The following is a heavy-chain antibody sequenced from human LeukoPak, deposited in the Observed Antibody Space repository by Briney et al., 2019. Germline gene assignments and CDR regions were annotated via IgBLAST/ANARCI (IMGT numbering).Heavy chain of an antibody. J-gene: IGHJ4*02. V-gene: IGHV3-43*02. CDR2: VSGDGDTR. D-gene: IGHD3-3*01. Sequence: GGSLRLSCAASGFTFSSYAMSWVRQAPGKGLEWVSLVSGDGDTRYYADSVKGRFTISRDNSKDSLYLQMNNLRTEDTALYYCAKQKWTIFGVVIMESGGEFDYWGQGTLVTVSS. CDR3: AKQKWTIFGVVIMESGGEFDY. CDR1: GFTFSSYA.